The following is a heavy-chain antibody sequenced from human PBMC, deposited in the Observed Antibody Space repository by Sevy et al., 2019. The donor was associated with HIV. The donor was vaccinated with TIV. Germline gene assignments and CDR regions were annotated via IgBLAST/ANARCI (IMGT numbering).Heavy chain of an antibody. D-gene: IGHD3-22*01. V-gene: IGHV1-69*13. CDR1: GGTFSSYA. CDR2: IIPIFGTA. Sequence: ASVKVSCKASGGTFSSYAISWVRQAPGQGLEWMGGIIPIFGTANYAQKFQGRVTITADESTSTAYMELSSLRSEDTAVYYCARDRGYSYGLVVEPWMDSSGYYPFDYWGQGTLVTVSS. J-gene: IGHJ4*02. CDR3: ARDRGYSYGLVVEPWMDSSGYYPFDY.